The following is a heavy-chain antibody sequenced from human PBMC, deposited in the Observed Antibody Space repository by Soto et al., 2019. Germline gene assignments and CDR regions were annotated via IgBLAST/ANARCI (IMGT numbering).Heavy chain of an antibody. J-gene: IGHJ4*02. Sequence: EVQLVESGGGLVKPGGSLRLSCAASGFTFSSYSMNWVRQAPGKGLEWVSSISSSSTYIYYADSVKGRFTISRDNAKNSLYLQINSLRAEDTAVYYCARGGYSYDLYYFDYWGQGTLVTVSS. CDR2: ISSSSTYI. CDR3: ARGGYSYDLYYFDY. V-gene: IGHV3-21*01. CDR1: GFTFSSYS. D-gene: IGHD5-18*01.